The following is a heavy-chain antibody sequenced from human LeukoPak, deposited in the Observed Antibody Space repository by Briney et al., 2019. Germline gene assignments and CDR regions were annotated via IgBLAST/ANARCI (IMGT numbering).Heavy chain of an antibody. CDR3: AGPSSEYFQH. Sequence: GGSLRLSCAASGFTFSSYGMHWVRQAPGRGLEWVAFIRYDGSNKYYADSVKGRFTISRDNSKNTLYLQMNSLRAEDTAVYYCAGPSSEYFQHLGQGTLVTVSS. J-gene: IGHJ1*01. D-gene: IGHD2-2*01. CDR1: GFTFSSYG. V-gene: IGHV3-30*02. CDR2: IRYDGSNK.